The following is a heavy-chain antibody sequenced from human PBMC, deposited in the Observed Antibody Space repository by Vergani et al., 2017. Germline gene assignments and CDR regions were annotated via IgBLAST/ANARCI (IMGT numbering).Heavy chain of an antibody. CDR1: GYTFTSYG. CDR3: ARRYCSSTSCYDKDGMDV. J-gene: IGHJ6*02. V-gene: IGHV1-18*01. D-gene: IGHD2-2*01. CDR2: ISAYNGNT. Sequence: QVQLVQSGAEVKKPGASVKVSCKASGYTFTSYGISWVRQAPGQGLEWMGWISAYNGNTNYAQKLQGRVTMTTDTSTSTAYMELRSLSSDDTAVYYCARRYCSSTSCYDKDGMDVWDQGTTVTVSS.